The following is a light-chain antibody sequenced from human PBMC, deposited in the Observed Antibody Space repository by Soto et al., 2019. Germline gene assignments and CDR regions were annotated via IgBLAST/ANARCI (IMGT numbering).Light chain of an antibody. CDR3: CSDAGSYTCV. Sequence: QSVLTQPRSVSGSPGQSVTISCTGTSSDVGGYNFVSWYQQHPGKAPKLMIYDVSKRPSGVPDRFSGSKSGNTASLTISGLPAEDEADYYCCSDAGSYTCVFGTGTKVTVL. J-gene: IGLJ1*01. CDR1: SSDVGGYNF. V-gene: IGLV2-11*01. CDR2: DVS.